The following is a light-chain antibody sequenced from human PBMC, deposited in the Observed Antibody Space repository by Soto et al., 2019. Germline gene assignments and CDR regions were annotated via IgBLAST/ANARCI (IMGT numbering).Light chain of an antibody. CDR1: SSDIGASNY. J-gene: IGLJ1*01. V-gene: IGLV2-14*03. CDR2: DVN. Sequence: QSALTQPASVSGSPGQSITISCTGTSSDIGASNYVSRYQQHPGQAPKLMISDVNNRPSGISDRFSGSKSGNTASLTISGLQAEDEADYYCYSWNSNSDTHYVFGTGIKLTVL. CDR3: YSWNSNSDTHYV.